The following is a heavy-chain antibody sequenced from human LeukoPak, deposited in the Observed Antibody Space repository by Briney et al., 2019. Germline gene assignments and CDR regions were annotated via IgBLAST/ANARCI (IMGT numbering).Heavy chain of an antibody. D-gene: IGHD2-21*01. Sequence: ASVKVSCKTSGYSFTDNYMHWVRQAPGQGLEWMGWINSNSGGTSSAQKFQGRVTMTRDTSITTVYMEVSWLTSDDTAIYYCARADRLHGGPYLIGPWGQGTLVTVSS. V-gene: IGHV1-2*02. CDR3: ARADRLHGGPYLIGP. CDR2: INSNSGGT. CDR1: GYSFTDNY. J-gene: IGHJ5*02.